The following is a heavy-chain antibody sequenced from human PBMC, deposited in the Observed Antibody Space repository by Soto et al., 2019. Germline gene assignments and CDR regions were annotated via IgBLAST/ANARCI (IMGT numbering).Heavy chain of an antibody. J-gene: IGHJ1*01. V-gene: IGHV3-64D*08. CDR1: GFTFSSYA. CDR2: ISSNGGST. Sequence: GGSLRLSCSASGFTFSSYAMHWVRQAPGKGLEYVSAISSNGGSTYYADSVKGRFTISRDNSKNTLYLQMSSLRAEDTAVYYCVKDSSSWYESSEYFQHWGQGTLVTVSS. D-gene: IGHD6-13*01. CDR3: VKDSSSWYESSEYFQH.